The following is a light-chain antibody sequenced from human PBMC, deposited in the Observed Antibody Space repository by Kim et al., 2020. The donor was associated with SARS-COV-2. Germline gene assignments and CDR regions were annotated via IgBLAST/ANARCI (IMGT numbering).Light chain of an antibody. CDR3: QSRDSSGKVV. V-gene: IGLV3-19*01. Sequence: SSELTQDPAVSVALGQTVSITCQGDSLRHYYVSWYQRRPGQAPILVIYGKNNRPSGIPDRLSGSTSGNTASLTITGAQAEDETDYYCQSRDSSGKVVFGGGTQLTV. J-gene: IGLJ2*01. CDR2: GKN. CDR1: SLRHYY.